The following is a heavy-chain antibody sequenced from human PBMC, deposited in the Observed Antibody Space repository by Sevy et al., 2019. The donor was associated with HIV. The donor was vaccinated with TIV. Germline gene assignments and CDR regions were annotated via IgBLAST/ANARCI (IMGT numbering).Heavy chain of an antibody. Sequence: ASVKVSCKVSGYTLTGLSMHWVRQAPGKGLEWMGSFDPEDGEIIYAQKFQGRVTMTEDTSTDTAYMELSSLRSEDAAVYYCATTKDYYDSSGSPFDYWGQGTLVTVSS. CDR2: FDPEDGEI. D-gene: IGHD3-22*01. V-gene: IGHV1-24*01. J-gene: IGHJ4*02. CDR3: ATTKDYYDSSGSPFDY. CDR1: GYTLTGLS.